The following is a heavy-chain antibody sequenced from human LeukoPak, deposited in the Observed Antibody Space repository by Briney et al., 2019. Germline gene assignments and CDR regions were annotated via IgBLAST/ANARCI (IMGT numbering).Heavy chain of an antibody. CDR2: ISCDGSNK. V-gene: IGHV3-30*18. CDR1: GFTFSSYG. CDR3: AKNLRAILWFGEFDGMDV. D-gene: IGHD3-10*01. Sequence: GGSLRLSCAASGFTFSSYGMHWVRQAPGKGLEWVADISCDGSNKYYADSVKGRFTISRDNAKNTLYLQMNSLRAEDTAVYYCAKNLRAILWFGEFDGMDVWGKGTTVTVSS. J-gene: IGHJ6*04.